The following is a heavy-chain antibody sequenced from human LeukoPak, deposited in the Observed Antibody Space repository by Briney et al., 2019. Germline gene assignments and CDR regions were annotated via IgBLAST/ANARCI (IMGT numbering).Heavy chain of an antibody. CDR1: GGSISGYY. Sequence: SETLSLTCSVSGGSISGYYWSCVHQPPGEGLECIWYIYSSGSTNYNPSLKSRLTISVDTPNNQFSLELTSVTAADPAVYYCARWSKGSSWPGGYFDLWGRGALVTVSS. CDR2: IYSSGST. CDR3: ARWSKGSSWPGGYFDL. J-gene: IGHJ2*01. V-gene: IGHV4-59*01. D-gene: IGHD6-13*01.